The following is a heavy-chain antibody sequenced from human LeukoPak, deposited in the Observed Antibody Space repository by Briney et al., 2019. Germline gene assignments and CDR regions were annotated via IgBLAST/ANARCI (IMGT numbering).Heavy chain of an antibody. Sequence: PGRSLRLSCTASGFTFGDYAMSWVRQAPGKGLEWVGFIRSKAYGGTTEYAASVKGRFTISRDDSKSLAYLQMNSLKTEDTAVYYCTRGSVGQGYYYYYGMDVWGQGTTVTVSS. V-gene: IGHV3-49*04. J-gene: IGHJ6*02. CDR3: TRGSVGQGYYYYYGMDV. CDR1: GFTFGDYA. CDR2: IRSKAYGGTT.